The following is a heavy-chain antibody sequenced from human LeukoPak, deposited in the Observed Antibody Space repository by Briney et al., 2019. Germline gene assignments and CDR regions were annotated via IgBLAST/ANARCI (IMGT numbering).Heavy chain of an antibody. CDR2: ISGSDGST. CDR3: AKSSYGDYIYFDY. V-gene: IGHV3-23*01. CDR1: GFTFSSYA. Sequence: PGGSLRLSCAASGFTFSSYAMSWVRQAPGKGLEWVSAISGSDGSTYYADSVKGRFTISRDNSKNTLYLQMNSLRAEDTAVYYCAKSSYGDYIYFDYWGQGTLVTVSS. D-gene: IGHD4-17*01. J-gene: IGHJ4*02.